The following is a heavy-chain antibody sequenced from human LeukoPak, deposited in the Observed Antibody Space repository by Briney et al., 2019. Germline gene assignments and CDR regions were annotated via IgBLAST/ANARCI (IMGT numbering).Heavy chain of an antibody. Sequence: PSETLSLTCTVSGGSISSSNYYWGWIRQPPGKGLECIGSVYYSGNTYYNPSLKSRVTISVDTSKNQFSLKLSSVTAADTAVYYCARNGYSYGGNYGYYYYYYMDVWGKGTTVTVSS. CDR2: VYYSGNT. V-gene: IGHV4-39*07. J-gene: IGHJ6*03. CDR3: ARNGYSYGGNYGYYYYYYMDV. CDR1: GGSISSSNYY. D-gene: IGHD5-18*01.